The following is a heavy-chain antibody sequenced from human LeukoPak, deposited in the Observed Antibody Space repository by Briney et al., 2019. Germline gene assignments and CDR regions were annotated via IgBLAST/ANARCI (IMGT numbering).Heavy chain of an antibody. Sequence: ASVKVSCKASGYTFTGYYIHWVRQAPGQGLGWMGRIIPKSGGTSYAQRFQGRVTMTRDTSNSTAYMELSSLKSDDTAVYYCAKDSGTYGDFQHWGQGTLVTVSS. D-gene: IGHD1-26*01. CDR3: AKDSGTYGDFQH. J-gene: IGHJ1*01. CDR2: IIPKSGGT. CDR1: GYTFTGYY. V-gene: IGHV1-2*06.